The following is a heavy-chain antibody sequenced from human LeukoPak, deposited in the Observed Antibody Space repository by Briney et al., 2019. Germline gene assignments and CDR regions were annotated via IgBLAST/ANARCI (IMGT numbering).Heavy chain of an antibody. Sequence: ASVKVSCKASGYTFTSYGISWVRQAPGQGLEWMGWISAYNGNTNYAQKLQGRVTMTTDTSTSTAYMELSSLRSEETAVYYCATRYGDSPRGTWFDPWGQGTLVTVSS. J-gene: IGHJ5*02. CDR2: ISAYNGNT. D-gene: IGHD4-17*01. V-gene: IGHV1-18*01. CDR3: ATRYGDSPRGTWFDP. CDR1: GYTFTSYG.